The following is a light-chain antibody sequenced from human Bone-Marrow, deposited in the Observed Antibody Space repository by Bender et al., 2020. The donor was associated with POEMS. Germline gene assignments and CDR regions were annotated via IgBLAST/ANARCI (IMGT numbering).Light chain of an antibody. CDR2: WNN. CDR3: SSYGRSGWV. CDR1: NSNIGSNN. V-gene: IGLV1-44*01. J-gene: IGLJ2*01. Sequence: QSVLTQPPSASGTPGQRVTISCSGSNSNIGSNNIYWYQHVPGTAPKLLIYWNNQRPSGVPDRFSDSKSGTSASLAISGLQSDDEADYYCSSYGRSGWVFGGGTKLTVL.